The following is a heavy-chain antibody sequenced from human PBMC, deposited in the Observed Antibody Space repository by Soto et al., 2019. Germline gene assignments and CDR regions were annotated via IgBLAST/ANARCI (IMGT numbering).Heavy chain of an antibody. Sequence: QVQLVESGGGVVQRGRSLRLSCAASGFTFSSYGMHWVRQAPGKGLEWVAVISYDGSNKYYADSVKGRFTISRDNSKNTLYLQMTSLRAEDTAVYYCANGIPASVWEPPIDYWGQGTLVTVSS. V-gene: IGHV3-30*18. CDR1: GFTFSSYG. CDR2: ISYDGSNK. CDR3: ANGIPASVWEPPIDY. D-gene: IGHD1-26*01. J-gene: IGHJ4*02.